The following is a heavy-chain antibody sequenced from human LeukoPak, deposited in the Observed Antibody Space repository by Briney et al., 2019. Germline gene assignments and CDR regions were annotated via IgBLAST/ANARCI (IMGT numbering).Heavy chain of an antibody. J-gene: IGHJ4*02. CDR1: GYTFTRYY. CDR2: INPSGGST. Sequence: ASVKVSCKASGYTFTRYYMHWVRQAPGQGLEWMGIINPSGGSTSYAQKFQGRVTMTRGMSTSTVYMELSSLRSEDTAMYYCATRGAVGFDYWGQGTLVTVSS. CDR3: ATRGAVGFDY. D-gene: IGHD6-19*01. V-gene: IGHV1-46*01.